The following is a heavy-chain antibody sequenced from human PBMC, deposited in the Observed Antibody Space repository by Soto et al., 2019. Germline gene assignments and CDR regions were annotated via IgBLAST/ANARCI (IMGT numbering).Heavy chain of an antibody. CDR1: GFTFSSYS. V-gene: IGHV3-21*01. Sequence: EVQLVASGGGLVKPGGSLRLSCAASGFTFSSYSMNWVRQAPGKGLEWVSSISSSSSYIYYADSVKGRFTISRDNAKNSLYLQMNSLRAEDTAVYYCARDYVVVPAAMRYYYYGMDVWGQGTTVTVSS. CDR3: ARDYVVVPAAMRYYYYGMDV. CDR2: ISSSSSYI. J-gene: IGHJ6*02. D-gene: IGHD2-2*01.